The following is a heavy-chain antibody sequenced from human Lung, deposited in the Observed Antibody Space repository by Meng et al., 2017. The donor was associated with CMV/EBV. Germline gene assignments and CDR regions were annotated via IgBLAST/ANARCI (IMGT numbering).Heavy chain of an antibody. Sequence: GGSLRLXXAASGLTFSSYGMSWVRQAPGKGLEWVSSIGATAGGTYYADSVKGRFTISRDNAKNTLYLQMNSLRAEDTAVYYCAKYSAVGERLYYFDYWGQGTLVXVSS. D-gene: IGHD2-21*01. CDR1: GLTFSSYG. V-gene: IGHV3-23*01. CDR2: IGATAGGT. J-gene: IGHJ4*02. CDR3: AKYSAVGERLYYFDY.